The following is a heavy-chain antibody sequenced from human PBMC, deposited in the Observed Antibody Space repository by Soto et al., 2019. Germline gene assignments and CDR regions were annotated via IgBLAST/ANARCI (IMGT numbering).Heavy chain of an antibody. D-gene: IGHD2-2*01. CDR1: GGSLSSGGYS. J-gene: IGHJ4*02. Sequence: SETLSLTCTVSGGSLSSGGYSWTWIRQPPGKGLEWIGYIFSGGSTYCDPSLNSRVTISVDRSKNEFSLNLTSVTAADTAIYYCASEQCIGTNCHFEHWGQGTLVTVSS. CDR3: ASEQCIGTNCHFEH. V-gene: IGHV4-30-2*01. CDR2: IFSGGST.